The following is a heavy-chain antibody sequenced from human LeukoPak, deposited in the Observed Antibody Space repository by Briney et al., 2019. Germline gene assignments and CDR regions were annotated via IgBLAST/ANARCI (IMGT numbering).Heavy chain of an antibody. D-gene: IGHD1-26*01. V-gene: IGHV1-69*04. CDR1: GGTFSSYA. J-gene: IGHJ4*02. CDR3: ARGQGEGAKLD. CDR2: IIPILGIA. Sequence: SEKVSCKASGGTFSSYAISWVRQAPGQGLEWMGRIIPILGIANYAQKFQGRVTITADKSTSTAYTELSSLRSEDTAVYYCARGQGEGAKLDWGQGTLVTVSS.